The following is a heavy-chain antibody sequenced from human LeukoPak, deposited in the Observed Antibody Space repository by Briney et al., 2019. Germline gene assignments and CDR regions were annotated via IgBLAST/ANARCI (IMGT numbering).Heavy chain of an antibody. D-gene: IGHD6-13*01. Sequence: GGSLRLSCAASGFTVSSNYMSWVRQAPGKGLEWVSVIYSGGSTYYADSVKGRSTISRDNSKNTLYLQMNSLRAEDTAVYYCARDIGETAAGPFDYWGQGTLVTVSS. CDR1: GFTVSSNY. CDR2: IYSGGST. CDR3: ARDIGETAAGPFDY. J-gene: IGHJ4*02. V-gene: IGHV3-66*02.